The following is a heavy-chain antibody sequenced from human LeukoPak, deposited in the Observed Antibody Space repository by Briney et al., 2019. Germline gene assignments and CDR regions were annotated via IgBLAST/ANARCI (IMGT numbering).Heavy chain of an antibody. Sequence: SETLSLTCAVYGGSFSGYYWSWIRQPPGKGLEWIGEFNHSGSTNYNPSLKSRVTISVDTSKNQFSLKLSSVTAADTAVYYCAREHMTTVTRIHKYAFDIWGQGTMVTVSS. CDR3: AREHMTTVTRIHKYAFDI. CDR2: FNHSGST. CDR1: GGSFSGYY. J-gene: IGHJ3*02. V-gene: IGHV4-34*01. D-gene: IGHD4-17*01.